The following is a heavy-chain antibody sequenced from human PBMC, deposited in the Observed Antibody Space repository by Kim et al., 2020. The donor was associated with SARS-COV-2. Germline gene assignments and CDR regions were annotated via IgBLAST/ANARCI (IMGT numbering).Heavy chain of an antibody. D-gene: IGHD3-10*01. V-gene: IGHV3-13*01. J-gene: IGHJ6*02. CDR3: ARSYGSGSYFLDGMDV. Sequence: SVKGPFPISRENAKNSLYLQMNSLRAGDTAVYYCARSYGSGSYFLDGMDVWGQGTTVTVSS.